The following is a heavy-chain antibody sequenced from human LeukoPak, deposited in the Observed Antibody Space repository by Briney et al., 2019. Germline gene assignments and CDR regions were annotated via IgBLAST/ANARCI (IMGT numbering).Heavy chain of an antibody. CDR2: IIPIFGTA. V-gene: IGHV1-69*13. J-gene: IGHJ4*02. CDR3: ARDSYYDSSGYYRLDY. D-gene: IGHD3-22*01. CDR1: GGTFSSYA. Sequence: SVNVSCKASGGTFSSYAISWVRQAPGQGLEWMGGIIPIFGTANYAQKFQGRVTITADESTSTAYMELSSLRSEDTAVYYCARDSYYDSSGYYRLDYWGQGTLVTVSS.